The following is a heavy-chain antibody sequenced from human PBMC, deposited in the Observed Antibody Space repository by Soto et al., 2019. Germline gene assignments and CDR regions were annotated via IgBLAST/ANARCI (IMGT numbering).Heavy chain of an antibody. J-gene: IGHJ4*02. V-gene: IGHV4-39*01. Sequence: SVTMSVTCTVSGGNVSSRSYYWGRENKPPGKGLEWIGSVYYSGSTYYNPSLESRVTISVDKSKNQFSLKLMSLSAADTAVYYCGRLEGLATISYYFDYWGQGALVTVSS. CDR1: GGNVSSRSYY. D-gene: IGHD3-9*01. CDR3: GRLEGLATISYYFDY. CDR2: VYYSGST.